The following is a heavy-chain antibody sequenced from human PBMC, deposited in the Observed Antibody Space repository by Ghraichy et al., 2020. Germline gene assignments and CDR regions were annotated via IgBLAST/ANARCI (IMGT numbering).Heavy chain of an antibody. V-gene: IGHV3-13*01. Sequence: LSLTCAASGFTFSTYDMHWVRQVTGKGLEWVSTIDTAGDTYYLGSVKGRFTISRENAKNSLYLQMNSLRAGDTAVYYCTNMVVWGQGTTVTVSS. CDR3: TNMVV. CDR2: IDTAGDT. J-gene: IGHJ6*02. D-gene: IGHD2-8*01. CDR1: GFTFSTYD.